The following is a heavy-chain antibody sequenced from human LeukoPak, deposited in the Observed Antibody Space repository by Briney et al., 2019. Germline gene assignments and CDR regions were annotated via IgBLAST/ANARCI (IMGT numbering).Heavy chain of an antibody. V-gene: IGHV1-18*04. D-gene: IGHD1-26*01. CDR2: ISAYNGNT. CDR1: GYTFSNYY. CDR3: ARDWGPYSGSYYGY. Sequence: ASVKVSCKASGYTFSNYYMHWVRQAPGQGLEWMGWISAYNGNTNYAQKLQGRVTMTTDTSTSTAYMELRSLRSDDTAVYYCARDWGPYSGSYYGYWGQGTLVTVSS. J-gene: IGHJ4*02.